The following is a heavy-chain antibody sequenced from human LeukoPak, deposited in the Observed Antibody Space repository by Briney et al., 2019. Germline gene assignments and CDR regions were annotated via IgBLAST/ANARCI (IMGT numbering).Heavy chain of an antibody. D-gene: IGHD2-15*01. V-gene: IGHV1-2*02. Sequence: ASVKVSCKASGYIFIGYYMHWVRQAPGQGLEWMGWINPNSGGTNYAQKLQGRVTMTTDTSTSTAYMELRSLRSDDTAVYYCARVGGGSYNWFDPWGQGTLVTVSS. CDR3: ARVGGGSYNWFDP. J-gene: IGHJ5*02. CDR1: GYIFIGYY. CDR2: INPNSGGT.